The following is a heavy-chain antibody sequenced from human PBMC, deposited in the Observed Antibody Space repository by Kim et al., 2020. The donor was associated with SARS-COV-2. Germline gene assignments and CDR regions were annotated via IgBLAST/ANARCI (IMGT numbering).Heavy chain of an antibody. CDR3: ATDSSSSGFDY. J-gene: IGHJ4*02. CDR2: T. V-gene: IGHV4-59*01. Sequence: TNYVPSPRSRVTIAVDTSKNQFSLHLSSVTAADTAVYYCATDSSSSGFDYWGQGTLVTVSS. D-gene: IGHD6-6*01.